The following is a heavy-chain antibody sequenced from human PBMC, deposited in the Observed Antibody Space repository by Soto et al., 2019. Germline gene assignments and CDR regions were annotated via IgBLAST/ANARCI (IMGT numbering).Heavy chain of an antibody. D-gene: IGHD3-10*01. Sequence: GGSLILSCSASGFTFSSFSMNWVRQAPGKGLEWVSSISSSSNYIDYADSVRGRFTISRDNAKNSLYLQMHSLRAEDTAVYYCASPKITMLRGSFRGEYFQNWGQGTLVTVSS. CDR1: GFTFSSFS. V-gene: IGHV3-21*06. CDR2: ISSSSNYI. CDR3: ASPKITMLRGSFRGEYFQN. J-gene: IGHJ1*01.